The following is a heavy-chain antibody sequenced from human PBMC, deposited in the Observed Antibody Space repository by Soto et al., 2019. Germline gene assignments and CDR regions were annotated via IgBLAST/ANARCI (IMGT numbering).Heavy chain of an antibody. CDR3: AKDTGRGGGSVFDY. CDR1: GFIFSNYA. V-gene: IGHV3-23*01. CDR2: IGGSGADT. D-gene: IGHD2-15*01. Sequence: GGSLRLSCAPSGFIFSNYAMSWVRQARGKGLEWVSAIGGSGADTYYTASVKGRFTISRDNFKNTLYLQMNSLRAEDTAVYYCAKDTGRGGGSVFDYWGQGTLVTSPQ. J-gene: IGHJ4*02.